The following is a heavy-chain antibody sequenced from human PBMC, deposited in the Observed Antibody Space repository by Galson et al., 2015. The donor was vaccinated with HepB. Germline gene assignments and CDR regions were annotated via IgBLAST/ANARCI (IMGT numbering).Heavy chain of an antibody. CDR2: IYWDDDE. CDR1: GFSLSSNHVG. J-gene: IGHJ5*01. D-gene: IGHD6-19*01. Sequence: PALVKPTQTLTLTCTFSGFSLSSNHVGVGWIRQPPGKALEWLAFIYWDDDERYSPSLRTRLTITKDTSKNRVVLTLTNVDPVDTATYHCAHGSGWLLDSWGQGTLVTVSS. V-gene: IGHV2-5*02. CDR3: AHGSGWLLDS.